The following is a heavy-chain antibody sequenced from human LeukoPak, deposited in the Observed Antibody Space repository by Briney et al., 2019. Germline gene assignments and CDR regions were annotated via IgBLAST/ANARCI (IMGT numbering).Heavy chain of an antibody. CDR1: GGPINSHG. CDR2: LYVSGLN. D-gene: IGHD6-19*01. Sequence: SETLSLTCTVSGGPINSHGWSWVRQPAGNGLERIGRLYVSGLNDVKPSLRSRVSMSVDTSKNQFSLKVTSVTAADTAVYFCAKLATREVAGLGVHDYWGQGTRVTVSS. CDR3: AKLATREVAGLGVHDY. J-gene: IGHJ4*02. V-gene: IGHV4-4*07.